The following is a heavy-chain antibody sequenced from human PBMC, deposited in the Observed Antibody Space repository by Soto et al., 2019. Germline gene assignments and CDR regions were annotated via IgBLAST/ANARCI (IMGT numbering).Heavy chain of an antibody. CDR3: AWGSWNYGYFDY. D-gene: IGHD1-7*01. CDR2: IWYDGGHK. Sequence: QVQLVESGGGVVQPGRSLRLSCAASGFTVSNYGMHWVRQAPGKGLEWVAVIWYDGGHKDNADSVRGRFTISRDNSKNTLYLQMNSLRAEDTAVYYCAWGSWNYGYFDYWGQGTLVTVS. CDR1: GFTVSNYG. J-gene: IGHJ4*02. V-gene: IGHV3-33*01.